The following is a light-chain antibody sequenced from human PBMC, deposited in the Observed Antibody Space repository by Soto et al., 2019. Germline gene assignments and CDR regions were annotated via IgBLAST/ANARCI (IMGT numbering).Light chain of an antibody. CDR2: AAS. Sequence: DIQMTQSPSSLSASVGDRVTITCRASQSISSYLNWYQQKPGKAPKLLIYAASSLQSGVPSRFSGSGSGTDSTLTISSLQPEDFATYYCPQSYSTLWTFGQGTKVEIK. J-gene: IGKJ1*01. CDR3: PQSYSTLWT. CDR1: QSISSY. V-gene: IGKV1-39*01.